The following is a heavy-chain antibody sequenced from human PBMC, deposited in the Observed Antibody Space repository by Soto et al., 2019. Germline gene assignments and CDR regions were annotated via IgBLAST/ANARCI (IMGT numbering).Heavy chain of an antibody. CDR2: VNGDGSST. V-gene: IGHV3-74*01. J-gene: IGHJ4*02. CDR3: ARGGPYSSSEVDY. Sequence: EVQLVESGGGLVQPGGSLRLSCAASGFTFSSYWMHWVGQAPGKGLVWVSRVNGDGSSTSYADSVKGRFTISRDNAKNTLYLQMNSLRVEDTAVYYCARGGPYSSSEVDYWGQGTLVTVSS. D-gene: IGHD6-6*01. CDR1: GFTFSSYW.